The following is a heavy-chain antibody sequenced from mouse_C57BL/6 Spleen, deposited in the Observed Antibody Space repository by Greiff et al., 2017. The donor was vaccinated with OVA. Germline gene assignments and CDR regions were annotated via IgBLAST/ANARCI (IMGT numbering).Heavy chain of an antibody. V-gene: IGHV1-69*01. CDR3: AKAGYDYYCDY. CDR2: IDPSDSYT. CDR1: GYTFTSYW. D-gene: IGHD2-4*01. J-gene: IGHJ2*01. Sequence: QVQLQQPGAELVMPGASVKLSCKASGYTFTSYWMHWVKQRPGQGLEWIGEIDPSDSYTNYNQKFKGKSTLTVDKSSSTAYMQLSSLTSEDSAVYYCAKAGYDYYCDYWGQGTTLTVSS.